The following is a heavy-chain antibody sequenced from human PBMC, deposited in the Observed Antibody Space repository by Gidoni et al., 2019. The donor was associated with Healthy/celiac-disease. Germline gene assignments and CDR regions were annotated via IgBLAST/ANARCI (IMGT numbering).Heavy chain of an antibody. J-gene: IGHJ1*01. V-gene: IGHV4-39*01. Sequence: QLQLQESGPGLVKPSETLSLTCTVSGGSISRSSYYWGWIRQPPGKGLEWIGSIYYSGSTYYNPSLKSRVTISVDTSKNQFSLKLSSVTAADTAVYYCAHIVVVTAIQYFQHWGQGTLVTVSS. CDR1: GGSISRSSYY. CDR3: AHIVVVTAIQYFQH. CDR2: IYYSGST. D-gene: IGHD2-21*02.